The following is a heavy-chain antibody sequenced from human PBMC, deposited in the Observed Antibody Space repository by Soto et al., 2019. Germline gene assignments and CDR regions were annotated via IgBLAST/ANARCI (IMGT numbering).Heavy chain of an antibody. CDR1: GYTFTSYA. CDR2: INAGNGNT. Sequence: QVQLVQSGAEVKKPGASVKVSCKASGYTFTSYAMHWVRQAPGQRLEWMGWINAGNGNTKYSQKFQGRVTITRDTSASTAYMELSSLRSEDTAVYYCARAPILRYFDWLLPERTFDYWGQGTLVTVSS. J-gene: IGHJ4*02. V-gene: IGHV1-3*01. CDR3: ARAPILRYFDWLLPERTFDY. D-gene: IGHD3-9*01.